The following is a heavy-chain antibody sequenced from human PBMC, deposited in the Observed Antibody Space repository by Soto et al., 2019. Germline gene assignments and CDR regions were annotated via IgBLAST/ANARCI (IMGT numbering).Heavy chain of an antibody. J-gene: IGHJ3*02. Sequence: QVQLVESGGGVVQPGRSLRLSCAASGFTFSSYGMHWVRQAPGKEPEWVAVISYDGSNKYYADSVKGRFTISRDNSKNPLYLKMNSLRAGDTAVYYCAKEAHYDILTGYPTAYDAFDIWGQGTMVTVSS. CDR3: AKEAHYDILTGYPTAYDAFDI. CDR1: GFTFSSYG. V-gene: IGHV3-30*18. D-gene: IGHD3-9*01. CDR2: ISYDGSNK.